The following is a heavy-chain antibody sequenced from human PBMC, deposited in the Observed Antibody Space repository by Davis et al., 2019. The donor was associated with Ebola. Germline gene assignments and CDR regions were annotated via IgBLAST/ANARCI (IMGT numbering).Heavy chain of an antibody. CDR2: IYYSGST. J-gene: IGHJ6*02. Sequence: SETLSLTCTVSGGSISSYYWSWIRQPPGKGLEWIGYIYYSGSTNYNPSLKSRVTISVDTSKNQFSLQLNSVTPEDTAVYYCARSNWNDGYYGMDVWGQGTTVTVSS. V-gene: IGHV4-59*12. CDR1: GGSISSYY. D-gene: IGHD1-1*01. CDR3: ARSNWNDGYYGMDV.